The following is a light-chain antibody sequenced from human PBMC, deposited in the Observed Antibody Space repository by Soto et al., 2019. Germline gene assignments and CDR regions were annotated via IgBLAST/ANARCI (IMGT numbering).Light chain of an antibody. J-gene: IGKJ2*01. Sequence: DIPLTQSPSFLSASVGDRVTITCRASQGIFNFLAWYQQKPGKAPKLLMSAASSLQSGVPSTFSGSGSGTEFTLTISSLQPEAFATYYCQQLNSYPYTFGQGTKLEI. CDR1: QGIFNF. V-gene: IGKV1-9*01. CDR3: QQLNSYPYT. CDR2: AAS.